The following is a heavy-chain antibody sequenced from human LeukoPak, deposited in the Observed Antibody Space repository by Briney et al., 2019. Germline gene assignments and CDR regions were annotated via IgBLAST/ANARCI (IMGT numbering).Heavy chain of an antibody. J-gene: IGHJ4*02. CDR3: ARQPDSSGYGFDY. CDR2: IYYSGST. Sequence: SETLSLTCTVSGGSISSSSYYWGWIRQPLGKGLEWIGSIYYSGSTYYNPSLKSRVTISVDTSKNQFSLKLSSVTAADTAVYYCARQPDSSGYGFDYWGQGTLVTVSS. V-gene: IGHV4-39*01. D-gene: IGHD3-22*01. CDR1: GGSISSSSYY.